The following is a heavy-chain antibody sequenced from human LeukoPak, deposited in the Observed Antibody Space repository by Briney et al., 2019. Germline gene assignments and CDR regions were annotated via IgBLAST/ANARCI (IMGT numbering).Heavy chain of an antibody. CDR1: GFTFSSFA. CDR3: AVGGYSGSFDY. Sequence: GGSLRLSCSASGFTFSSFAMNWVRQAPGKGLEWVSSISPGGEETYYADSVEGRFTISRDNAKNSLYLQMNSLRAEDTAVYCCAVGGYSGSFDYWGQGTLVTVSS. CDR2: ISPGGEET. J-gene: IGHJ4*02. D-gene: IGHD5-12*01. V-gene: IGHV3-21*01.